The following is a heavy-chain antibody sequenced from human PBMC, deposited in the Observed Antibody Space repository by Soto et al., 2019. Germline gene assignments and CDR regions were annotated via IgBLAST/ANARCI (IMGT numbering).Heavy chain of an antibody. D-gene: IGHD3-22*01. Sequence: SETLSLTCAVSGGSISSGGYSWSWIRQPPGKALEWIGYIYYSGSTYYNPSLKSRVTISVDTSKNQFSLKLSSVTAADTAVYYCARDAYYYDSSGSHDAFDIWGQGTMVTVSS. CDR2: IYYSGST. V-gene: IGHV4-30-2*05. CDR1: GGSISSGGYS. J-gene: IGHJ3*02. CDR3: ARDAYYYDSSGSHDAFDI.